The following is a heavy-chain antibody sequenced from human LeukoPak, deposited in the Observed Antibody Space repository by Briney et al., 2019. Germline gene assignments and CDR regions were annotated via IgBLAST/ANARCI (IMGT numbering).Heavy chain of an antibody. CDR1: GGSFSGYY. CDR3: ARYGKLLRYFDWLPHLNWFDP. D-gene: IGHD3-9*01. Sequence: SETLSLTCAVNGGSFSGYYWSWSRQPPGKGLEWIGEINPSGRTIYNPSLKSRVTISVDTSKNQFSLKLSSVTAADTAVYYCARYGKLLRYFDWLPHLNWFDPWGQGTLVTVSS. J-gene: IGHJ5*02. V-gene: IGHV4-34*01. CDR2: INPSGRT.